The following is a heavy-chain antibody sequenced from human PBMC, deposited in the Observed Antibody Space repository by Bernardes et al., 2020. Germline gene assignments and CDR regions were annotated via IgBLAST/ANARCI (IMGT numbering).Heavy chain of an antibody. D-gene: IGHD3-22*01. CDR1: GYTFTSYG. CDR2: ISAYNGNT. CDR3: ARDLIVVVISYYYYGMDV. J-gene: IGHJ6*02. Sequence: ASVKVSCKASGYTFTSYGISWVRQAPGQGLEWMGWISAYNGNTNYAQKLQGRVTMTTDTSTSTAYMELRSLRSDDTAVYYCARDLIVVVISYYYYGMDVWGQGTTVTVSS. V-gene: IGHV1-18*01.